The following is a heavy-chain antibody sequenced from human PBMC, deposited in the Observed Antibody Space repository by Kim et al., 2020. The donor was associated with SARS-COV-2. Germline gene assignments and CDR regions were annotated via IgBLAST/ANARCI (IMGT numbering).Heavy chain of an antibody. CDR1: GGSISSYY. CDR3: ASSLHHYYYMDV. V-gene: IGHV4-59*08. CDR2: IYYSGST. Sequence: SETLSLTCTVSGGSISSYYWSWIRQPPGKGLEWIGYIYYSGSTNYNPSLKSRVTISVDTSKNQFSLKLSSVTAADTAVYYCASSLHHYYYMDVWGKRTTVTVSS. J-gene: IGHJ6*03.